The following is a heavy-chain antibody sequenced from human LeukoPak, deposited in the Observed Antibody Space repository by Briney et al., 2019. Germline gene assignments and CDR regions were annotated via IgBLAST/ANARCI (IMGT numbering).Heavy chain of an antibody. Sequence: SETLSLTCTVSGGSISSSSYYWGWSRQPPGKGLEWVGSINYSGSTYNNPSLKGRVPISVDTSKNQFSLKLSSVTAADRAVYYCARQYGGSYDILTGYQTLFYFDYGEQGTLVTVFS. CDR2: INYSGST. J-gene: IGHJ4*02. V-gene: IGHV4-39*01. CDR3: ARQYGGSYDILTGYQTLFYFDY. CDR1: GGSISSSSYY. D-gene: IGHD3-9*01.